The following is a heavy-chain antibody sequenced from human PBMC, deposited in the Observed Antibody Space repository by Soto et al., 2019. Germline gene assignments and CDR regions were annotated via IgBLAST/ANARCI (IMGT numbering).Heavy chain of an antibody. Sequence: QPGGSLRLSCAASGFTFSSYWMHWVRQAPGKGLVWVSRINSDGSSTSYADSVKGRFTISRDNAKNTLYLQMNSLRAEDTAVYYCARDQKRWYSSSWFSYYYGMDVWGQGTTVTVSS. CDR1: GFTFSSYW. D-gene: IGHD6-13*01. CDR2: INSDGSST. J-gene: IGHJ6*02. V-gene: IGHV3-74*01. CDR3: ARDQKRWYSSSWFSYYYGMDV.